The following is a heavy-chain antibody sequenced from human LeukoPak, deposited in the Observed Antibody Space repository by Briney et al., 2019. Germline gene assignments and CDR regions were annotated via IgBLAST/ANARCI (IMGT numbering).Heavy chain of an antibody. CDR2: VYHSGTT. Sequence: SETLSLTCSVSHYAISIGYYWGWIRRPPGKGLEWIGSVYHSGTTYYNPSLKSRVTLSVDTSKNPISLKLNSVTAADTAMYFCAGQYTVYDAFDFWGQGTLVTVSS. CDR1: HYAISIGYY. J-gene: IGHJ4*02. CDR3: AGQYTVYDAFDF. D-gene: IGHD5/OR15-5a*01. V-gene: IGHV4-38-2*02.